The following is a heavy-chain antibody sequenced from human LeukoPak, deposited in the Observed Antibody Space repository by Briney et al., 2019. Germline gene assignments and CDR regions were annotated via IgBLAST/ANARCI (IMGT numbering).Heavy chain of an antibody. CDR3: ARPRGRGSGWYYYGMDV. Sequence: ASVKVSCKASGYTFTGYYMHWVRQAPGQGLEWMGRINPNSGGTNYAQKFQGRVTMTRDTSISTAYMELSRLRSDDTAVYYCARPRGRGSGWYYYGMDVWGQGTTVTVSS. V-gene: IGHV1-2*06. CDR2: INPNSGGT. CDR1: GYTFTGYY. J-gene: IGHJ6*02. D-gene: IGHD6-19*01.